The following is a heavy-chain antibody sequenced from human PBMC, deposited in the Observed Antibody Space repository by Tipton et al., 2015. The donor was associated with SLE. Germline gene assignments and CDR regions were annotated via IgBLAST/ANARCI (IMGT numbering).Heavy chain of an antibody. D-gene: IGHD6-13*01. V-gene: IGHV4-59*01. Sequence: GLVKPSETLSLTCTVSGGSISSYYWSWIRQPPGKGLEWIGYIYYSGSTNYNPSLKSRVTISVDTSKNQFSLKLSSVTAADTAVYYCARVGQESIAAAGDGLDPWGQGTLVTVSS. CDR2: IYYSGST. CDR1: GGSISSYY. J-gene: IGHJ5*02. CDR3: ARVGQESIAAAGDGLDP.